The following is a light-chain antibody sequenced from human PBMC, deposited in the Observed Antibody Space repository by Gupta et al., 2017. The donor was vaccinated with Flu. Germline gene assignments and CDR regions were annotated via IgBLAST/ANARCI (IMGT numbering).Light chain of an antibody. V-gene: IGLV1-40*01. CDR1: SSNSGAGYD. CDR3: QSYDSSLICRV. J-gene: IGLJ3*02. CDR2: GNS. Sequence: QSVLKQPPSVSGATGQRVTSHCTGSSSNSGAGYDVHWYQQLPGTAPKLLIYGNSNRPSVVPDRFSGSKSGPSASLAITGLHAEDDADYYCQSYDSSLICRVFGGGTKLTVL.